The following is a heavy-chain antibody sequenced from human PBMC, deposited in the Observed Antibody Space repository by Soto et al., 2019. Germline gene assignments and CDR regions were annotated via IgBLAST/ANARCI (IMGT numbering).Heavy chain of an antibody. V-gene: IGHV3-23*01. CDR2: ISGSGGST. J-gene: IGHJ6*02. Sequence: PGGSLRLSCAASGFTFSGYAMSWVRQSPGKGLEWVSAISGSGGSTYYADSVKGRFTISRDNSKNTLYLQMNSLRAEDTAVYYCAKGTGGYYYYGMDVWGQGTTVTVSS. D-gene: IGHD3-10*01. CDR1: GFTFSGYA. CDR3: AKGTGGYYYYGMDV.